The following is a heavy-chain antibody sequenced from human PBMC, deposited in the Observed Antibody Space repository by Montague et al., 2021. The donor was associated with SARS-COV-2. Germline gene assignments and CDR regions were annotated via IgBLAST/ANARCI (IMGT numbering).Heavy chain of an antibody. CDR1: SGFISSGGYY. CDR3: ASTYGGNLGYYYYYMDV. J-gene: IGHJ6*03. D-gene: IGHD4-23*01. CDR2: IYYSGST. Sequence: TLSLTCTVSSGFISSGGYYWSWIRQHPGKGLEWIGYIYYSGSTYYNPSLKSRVTISVDTSKNQFSLKLSSVTAADTAVYYCASTYGGNLGYYYYYMDVWGKGTTVTVSS. V-gene: IGHV4-31*03.